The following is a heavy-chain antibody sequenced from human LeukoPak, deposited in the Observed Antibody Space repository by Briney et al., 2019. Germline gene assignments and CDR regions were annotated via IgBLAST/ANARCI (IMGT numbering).Heavy chain of an antibody. J-gene: IGHJ4*02. CDR2: IWHDGSNK. CDR1: GFTFSNYG. CDR3: ANNIDY. V-gene: IGHV3-33*06. Sequence: PGGSLRLSCAASGFTFSNYGMHWVPQAPGKGLEWVAVIWHDGSNKYYADSVKGRFTISRDNSKNMVHLEMNSLRAEDTAVYYCANNIDYWGQGTLVTVSS.